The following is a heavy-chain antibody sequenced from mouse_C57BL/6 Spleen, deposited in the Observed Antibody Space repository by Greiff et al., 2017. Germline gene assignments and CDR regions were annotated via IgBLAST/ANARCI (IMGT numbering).Heavy chain of an antibody. Sequence: EVQLQESGGGLVKPGGSLKLSCAASGFTFSDYGMHWVRQAPEKGLEWVAYISSGSSTIYYADTVKGRFTISRDNAKNTLFLQRTSLRSEDTARYYCARGYGSSYEAMDYWGQGTSVTVSS. CDR2: ISSGSSTI. CDR1: GFTFSDYG. V-gene: IGHV5-17*01. D-gene: IGHD1-1*01. J-gene: IGHJ4*01. CDR3: ARGYGSSYEAMDY.